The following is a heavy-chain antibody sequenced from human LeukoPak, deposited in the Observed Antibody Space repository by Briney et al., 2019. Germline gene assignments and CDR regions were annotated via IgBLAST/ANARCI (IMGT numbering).Heavy chain of an antibody. D-gene: IGHD5-12*01. CDR2: IYYSGST. CDR1: GASISSYF. J-gene: IGHJ6*04. Sequence: PSETLSLTCTVSGASISSYFWTWIRQPPGKGLEWIGYIYYSGSTNYNPSLKSRVTISVDTSKNQFSLKLSSVTAADTAVYYCARDRYSGYGDVWGKGTTVTISS. V-gene: IGHV4-59*01. CDR3: ARDRYSGYGDV.